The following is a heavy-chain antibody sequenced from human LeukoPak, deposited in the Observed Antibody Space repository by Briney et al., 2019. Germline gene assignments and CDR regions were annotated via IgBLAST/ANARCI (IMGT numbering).Heavy chain of an antibody. D-gene: IGHD3-22*01. CDR3: ARCRRGYYDKDAFDI. CDR1: GFTFSRYG. Sequence: GGSLRLSCAASGFTFSRYGISWVRQAPGKGLEWVSGINWNGGSTGYADSVKGRFTISRDNAKNSLYLQMNSLRAEDTALYYCARCRRGYYDKDAFDIWGQGTMVTVSS. CDR2: INWNGGST. J-gene: IGHJ3*02. V-gene: IGHV3-20*04.